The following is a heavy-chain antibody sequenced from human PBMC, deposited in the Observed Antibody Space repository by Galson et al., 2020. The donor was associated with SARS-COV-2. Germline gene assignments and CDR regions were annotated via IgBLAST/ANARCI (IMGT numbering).Heavy chain of an antibody. J-gene: IGHJ3*02. CDR3: ARGKGPKWLSNGLDAFDI. CDR1: GGSISSGGYY. V-gene: IGHV4-31*03. CDR2: IYYSGST. Sequence: SETLSLTCTVSGGSISSGGYYWSWIRQHPGKGLEWIGYIYYSGSTYYNPSLKSRVTISVDTSKNQFSLKLSSVTAAETAVYYCARGKGPKWLSNGLDAFDIWGQGTMVTVSS. D-gene: IGHD3-22*01.